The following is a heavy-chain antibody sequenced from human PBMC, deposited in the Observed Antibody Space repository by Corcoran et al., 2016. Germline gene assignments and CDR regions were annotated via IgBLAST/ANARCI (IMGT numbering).Heavy chain of an antibody. CDR1: GDSFTSYW. V-gene: IGHV5-51*01. J-gene: IGHJ6*02. Sequence: EVQLVQSGAEVKKPGESLKISCKDSGDSFTSYWIGWVRQMHGKGLEWMGSIYPGDSDTRYSTSFQGQVTISADKSISTAYLQRSSLKASDTAMYYCARLRECRRSYYGMDVWGQGTTVTVSS. CDR2: IYPGDSDT. D-gene: IGHD3-10*01. CDR3: ARLRECRRSYYGMDV.